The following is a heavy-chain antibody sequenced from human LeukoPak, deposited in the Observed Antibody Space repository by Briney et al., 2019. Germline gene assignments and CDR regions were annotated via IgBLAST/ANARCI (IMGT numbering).Heavy chain of an antibody. CDR2: INPNSGGT. V-gene: IGHV1-2*02. D-gene: IGHD3-22*01. CDR1: GYTFTGYY. Sequence: ASVKVSCKASGYTFTGYYMHWVRQAPGQGLEWMGWINPNSGGTNYAQKFQGRVTMTRDTSISTAYMELGRLRSDDTAVYYCARSGVYYDSSGYNANWFDPWGQGTLVTVSS. CDR3: ARSGVYYDSSGYNANWFDP. J-gene: IGHJ5*02.